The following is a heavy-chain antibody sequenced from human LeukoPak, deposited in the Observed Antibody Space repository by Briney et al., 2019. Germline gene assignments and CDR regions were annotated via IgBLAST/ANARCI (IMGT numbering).Heavy chain of an antibody. CDR1: GFTFSSYS. CDR2: ISSSSSYI. CDR3: AREGKLRIAAAGY. D-gene: IGHD6-13*01. J-gene: IGHJ4*02. V-gene: IGHV3-21*01. Sequence: GGSLRLSCAASGFTFSSYSMNWVRQAPGKGLEWVSSISSSSSYIYYADSVKGRFTISRDNAKNSLYLQMNSLRAEDTAVYYCAREGKLRIAAAGYWGQGTLVTVSS.